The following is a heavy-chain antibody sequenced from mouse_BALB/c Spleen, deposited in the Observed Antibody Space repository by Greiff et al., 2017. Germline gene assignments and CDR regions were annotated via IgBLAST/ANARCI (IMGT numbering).Heavy chain of an antibody. J-gene: IGHJ2*01. Sequence: VKLVESGAELVRPGVSVKISCKGSGYTFTDYAMHWVKQSHAKSLEWIGVISTYYGDASYNQKFKGKATMTVDKSSSTAYMELARLTSEDSAIYYCARGDDYDYWGQGTTLTVSS. CDR2: ISTYYGDA. CDR1: GYTFTDYA. V-gene: IGHV1S137*01. D-gene: IGHD2-4*01. CDR3: ARGDDYDY.